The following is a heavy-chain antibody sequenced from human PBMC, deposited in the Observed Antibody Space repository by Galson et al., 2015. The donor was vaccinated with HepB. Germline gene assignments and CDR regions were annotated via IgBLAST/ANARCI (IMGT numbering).Heavy chain of an antibody. CDR2: ISPSGSAM. Sequence: SLRLSCAASGFTFSNYEMNWVRQAPGKGLEWVSYISPSGSAMFYADSVKGRFTVSRDNALKSLSLQMNSLRAEDTAVYYCARPHYGDYYYKYYNMDVWGRGTTVTVSS. V-gene: IGHV3-48*03. CDR3: ARPHYGDYYYKYYNMDV. D-gene: IGHD4-17*01. J-gene: IGHJ6*02. CDR1: GFTFSNYE.